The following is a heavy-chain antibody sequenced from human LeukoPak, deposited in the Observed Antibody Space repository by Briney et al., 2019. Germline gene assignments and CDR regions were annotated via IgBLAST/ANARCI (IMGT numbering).Heavy chain of an antibody. CDR1: GFTFSSFA. V-gene: IGHV3-23*01. Sequence: GGSLRLSCAASGFTFSSFAMNWVRQAPGKGLEWVSTMSGDATSTYYADSVKGRFTISRDNSKTALFLQMNSLRAEDTAVYYCAKRTSGSSWYSSDSWGQGTLVTVSS. J-gene: IGHJ4*02. D-gene: IGHD6-13*01. CDR3: AKRTSGSSWYSSDS. CDR2: MSGDATST.